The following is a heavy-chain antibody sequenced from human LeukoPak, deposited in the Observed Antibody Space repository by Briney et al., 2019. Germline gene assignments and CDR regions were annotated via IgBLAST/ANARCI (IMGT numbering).Heavy chain of an antibody. Sequence: PGGTLRLSCAASGFTFSSYGMNWVRQAPGKGLEWVSSISSSSSYIYYADSVKGRFTISRDNAKNSLYLQMNSLRAEDTAVYYCASHYSSGWYAFDIWGQGTMVTVSS. J-gene: IGHJ3*02. D-gene: IGHD6-19*01. CDR2: ISSSSSYI. V-gene: IGHV3-21*01. CDR3: ASHYSSGWYAFDI. CDR1: GFTFSSYG.